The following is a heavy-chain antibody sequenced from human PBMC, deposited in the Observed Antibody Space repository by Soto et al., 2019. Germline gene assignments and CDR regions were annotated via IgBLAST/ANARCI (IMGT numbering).Heavy chain of an antibody. V-gene: IGHV1-3*01. Sequence: QVELVQSGAEVKKPGASVKVSCKASGYPCNIDPYAIHWVRQDPGQRLEWVGWIDPGSGNTKYSQTFQGRVTFTRDISASAAYMDLSSLTSQDTAMYYCARRGDVVGLDFWGQGTLVIVS. J-gene: IGHJ4*02. D-gene: IGHD2-15*01. CDR3: ARRGDVVGLDF. CDR2: IDPGSGNT. CDR1: GYPCNIDPYA.